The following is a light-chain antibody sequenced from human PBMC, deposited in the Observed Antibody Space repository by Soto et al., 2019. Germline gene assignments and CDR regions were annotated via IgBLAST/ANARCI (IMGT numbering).Light chain of an antibody. Sequence: EIVMTQSPATLSVSPGERATLSCRASQSVSSNLAWYQQKPGQSPRLLISGASTRATASPARFSGSGSGTEFTLTISSLQSEDFAVYYCQQYNNWPPTFGQGTKVEIK. J-gene: IGKJ1*01. CDR1: QSVSSN. V-gene: IGKV3-15*01. CDR2: GAS. CDR3: QQYNNWPPT.